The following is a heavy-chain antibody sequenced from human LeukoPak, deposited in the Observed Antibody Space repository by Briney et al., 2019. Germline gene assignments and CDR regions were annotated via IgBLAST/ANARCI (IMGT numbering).Heavy chain of an antibody. CDR1: GFTFSSYS. CDR3: ARDQLKTGSYFDY. CDR2: ISSSSSYI. V-gene: IGHV3-21*01. J-gene: IGHJ4*02. D-gene: IGHD3-10*01. Sequence: GGSLRLSCAASGFTFSSYSMNWVRQAPEKGLEWVSSISSSSSYIYYADSVKGRFTISRDNAKNSLYLQMNSLRAEDTAVYYCARDQLKTGSYFDYWGQGTLVTVSS.